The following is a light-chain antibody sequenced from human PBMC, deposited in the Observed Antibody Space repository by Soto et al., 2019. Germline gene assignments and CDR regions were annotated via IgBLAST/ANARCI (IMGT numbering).Light chain of an antibody. CDR3: LQDYFHPYT. CDR2: GAS. J-gene: IGKJ2*01. Sequence: AIQMTQSPSSLSALVGDRVIISCRASPAIAKDLAWYQQKPGKAPKLLLNGASSFQSGDPSRFSGSGSGTDFSLTISSLQFDEFATYYGLQDYFHPYTCSQGTKLEIK. CDR1: PAIAKD. V-gene: IGKV1-6*01.